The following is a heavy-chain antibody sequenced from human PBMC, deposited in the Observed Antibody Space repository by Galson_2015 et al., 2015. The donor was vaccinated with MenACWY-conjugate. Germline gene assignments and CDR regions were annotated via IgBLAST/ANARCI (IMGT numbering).Heavy chain of an antibody. CDR3: AKGRGTGRYYVFDAFDI. Sequence: SVRLSCEASGFTFTSYDMNWVRQAPGQGLEWMGFINATGGSTCYADTVKGRLTITRDNSTNTLYMQMNSLRSEDTAVFYCAKGRGTGRYYVFDAFDIWGQGTMVT. CDR1: GFTFTSYD. D-gene: IGHD3-10*01. CDR2: INATGGST. J-gene: IGHJ3*02. V-gene: IGHV1-46*04.